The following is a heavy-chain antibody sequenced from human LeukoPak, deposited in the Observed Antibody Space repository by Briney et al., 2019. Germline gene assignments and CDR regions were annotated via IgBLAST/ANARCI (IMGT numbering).Heavy chain of an antibody. Sequence: HPGGSLRLSCAASGFTFSNYAMSWVRQAPGKGLVWVSSTTGSGGSTYYADSVKGRFTISRDNSKNTMYVQMNSLRGEDTAVYYCARLVGATTMIDYWGQGTLVTVSS. V-gene: IGHV3-23*01. CDR3: ARLVGATTMIDY. CDR2: TTGSGGST. CDR1: GFTFSNYA. J-gene: IGHJ4*02. D-gene: IGHD1-26*01.